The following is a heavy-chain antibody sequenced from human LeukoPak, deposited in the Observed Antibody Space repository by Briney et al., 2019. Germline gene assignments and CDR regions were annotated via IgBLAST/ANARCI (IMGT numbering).Heavy chain of an antibody. D-gene: IGHD6-6*01. CDR3: ARRSVPGRPGY. J-gene: IGHJ4*02. CDR1: GLTVSDND. V-gene: IGHV3-66*04. CDR2: IYADGTT. Sequence: GGSLRLSCAASGLTVSDNDIKWVRQAPGEGLEWVSLIYADGTTHYTDSVKGRFSISRDNSGNTVYLQMNSLRGEDTAVYYCARRSVPGRPGYWGQGTLVTVSS.